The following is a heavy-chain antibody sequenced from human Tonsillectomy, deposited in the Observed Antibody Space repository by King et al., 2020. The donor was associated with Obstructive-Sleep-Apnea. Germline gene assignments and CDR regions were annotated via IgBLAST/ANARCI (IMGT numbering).Heavy chain of an antibody. Sequence: VQLVESGGGLVQPGRSLRLSCAASGFTFDDYAMHWVRHAPGKGLEWVSGISWNCGSIGYADSVEGRFTISRDNAKNSLYLQMNSLRAEDTALYYCAKEGAVAGAYFDYWGQGTLVTVSS. V-gene: IGHV3-9*01. J-gene: IGHJ4*02. CDR1: GFTFDDYA. CDR3: AKEGAVAGAYFDY. CDR2: ISWNCGSI. D-gene: IGHD6-13*01.